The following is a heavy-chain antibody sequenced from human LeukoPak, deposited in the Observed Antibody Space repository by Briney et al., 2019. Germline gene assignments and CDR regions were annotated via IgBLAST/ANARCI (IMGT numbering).Heavy chain of an antibody. CDR1: GFTFTSYW. CDR2: LSIDGST. J-gene: IGHJ4*02. Sequence: GGSLRLSCAASGFTFTSYWMHWVRQAPGKGLEWVSILSIDGSTQYIGSVKGRFSISSDNSKNTLYLQMNSLRVDDTAMYYCARHGIEVSGKYYFDLWGQGTLVTVSS. CDR3: ARHGIEVSGKYYFDL. D-gene: IGHD6-19*01. V-gene: IGHV3-53*01.